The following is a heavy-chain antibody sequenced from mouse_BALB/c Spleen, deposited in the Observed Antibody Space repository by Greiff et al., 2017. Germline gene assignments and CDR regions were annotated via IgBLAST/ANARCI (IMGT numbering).Heavy chain of an antibody. Sequence: EVHLVESGPGLVKPSQSLSLTCTVTGYSITSDYAWNWIRQFPGNKLEWMGYISYSGSTSYNPSLKSRISITRDTSKNQFFLQLNSVTTEDTATYYCARGRDYDGGVDYWGQGTSVTVSS. CDR2: ISYSGST. CDR1: GYSITSDYA. V-gene: IGHV3-2*02. D-gene: IGHD2-4*01. J-gene: IGHJ4*01. CDR3: ARGRDYDGGVDY.